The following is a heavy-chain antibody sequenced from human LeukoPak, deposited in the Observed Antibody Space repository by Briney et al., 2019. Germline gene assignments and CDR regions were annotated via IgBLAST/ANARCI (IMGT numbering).Heavy chain of an antibody. D-gene: IGHD4-23*01. J-gene: IGHJ5*02. CDR2: IRFDGRDE. V-gene: IGHV3-30*02. Sequence: GGSLTLSCAASGCTFRNFGMQWVCQAPGKGLEWVAFIRFDGRDEYYVDSLKGRFTISRDNSKNTVYLQMNGLTSEATALYYCAKNTVQVGVHSASTLVYHCGQGTLFIVSS. CDR1: GCTFRNFG. CDR3: AKNTVQVGVHSASTLVYH.